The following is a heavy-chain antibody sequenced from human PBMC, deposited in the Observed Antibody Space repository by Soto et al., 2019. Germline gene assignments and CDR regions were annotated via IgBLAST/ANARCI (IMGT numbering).Heavy chain of an antibody. J-gene: IGHJ4*02. D-gene: IGHD4-4*01. CDR3: AHKEAIDYSNYGAGFEY. CDR1: GLSLSSSGVG. Sequence: SGPTLVNPTQPLTLTCTLSGLSLSSSGVGVGWIRQPPGRDLEWLALIYSHDEKRYSQSMNTRLTITKDTSKNQVVLTMANMDPVDTATYDCAHKEAIDYSNYGAGFEYWGQGTMVTVSS. CDR2: IYSHDEK. V-gene: IGHV2-5*01.